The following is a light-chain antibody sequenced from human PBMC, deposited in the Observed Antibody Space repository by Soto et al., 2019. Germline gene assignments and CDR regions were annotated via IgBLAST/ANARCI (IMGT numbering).Light chain of an antibody. V-gene: IGKV1-17*03. CDR2: AAS. J-gene: IGKJ1*01. Sequence: DIQMTQSPSAMSASLGDRITISCRASQGISNNLAWFQQQPGKVPRRLIYAASSVQSGVPSRFRGSGSGTEFTLTINSLQPEDFATYYCLQYNSYPRTFGQGTKVDIK. CDR3: LQYNSYPRT. CDR1: QGISNN.